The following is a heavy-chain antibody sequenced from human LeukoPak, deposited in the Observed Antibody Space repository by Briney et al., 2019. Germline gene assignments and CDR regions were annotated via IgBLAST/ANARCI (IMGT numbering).Heavy chain of an antibody. CDR3: ARYNSLLRGVTTSDY. J-gene: IGHJ4*02. V-gene: IGHV1-18*01. D-gene: IGHD3-10*01. CDR1: GYSFSNYG. CDR2: IGMFSSHNGDV. Sequence: ASVKVSCKPSGYSFSNYGISWVRQAPGQGLEWMGRIGMFSSHNGDVTYAPRFQDRVTMTTDTSTTTAYMELRSLRFDDTAVYFCARYNSLLRGVTTSDYWGQGTLVTVSS.